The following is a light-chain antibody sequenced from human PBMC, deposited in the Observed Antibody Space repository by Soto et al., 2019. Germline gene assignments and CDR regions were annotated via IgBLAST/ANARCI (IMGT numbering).Light chain of an antibody. CDR3: QQYYSTPQT. CDR2: WAS. Sequence: DIVMTQSPDSLAVSLGERATFNCKSSQSVLYSSNNKNYLAWYQQKPGQPPKLLIYWASTRESGVPDRVSGSGSGTDFSLTISSLQAEDVAVYYCQQYYSTPQTFGQGTKVEIK. CDR1: QSVLYSSNNKNY. J-gene: IGKJ1*01. V-gene: IGKV4-1*01.